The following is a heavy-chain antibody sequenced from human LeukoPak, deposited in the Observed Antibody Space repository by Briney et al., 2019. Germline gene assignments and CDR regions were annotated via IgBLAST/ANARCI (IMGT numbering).Heavy chain of an antibody. CDR2: TYYRSKWIS. V-gene: IGHV6-1*01. CDR3: ARKGTVTTPFDY. D-gene: IGHD1/OR15-1a*01. Sequence: PQTLSLTCAISGDSVSSNSAAWNWIRQSPSRGLEWLGRTYYRSKWISDYAVSVKSRITINADTSKNQFSLQVNSVTPEDTAVYYCARKGTVTTPFDYWGQGILVTVSS. CDR1: GDSVSSNSAA. J-gene: IGHJ4*02.